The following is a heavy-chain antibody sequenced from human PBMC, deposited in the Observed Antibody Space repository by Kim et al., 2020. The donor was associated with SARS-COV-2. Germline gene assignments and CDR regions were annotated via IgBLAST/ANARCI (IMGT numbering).Heavy chain of an antibody. V-gene: IGHV4-59*13. Sequence: SETLSLTCSVSGASISSSYWSWIRQPPGKGLEWIGYLSNIGTTHYSPSFKSRVTISVDTSKNQFSLRLTSGTAADTAFYYCACGGGGDGAYWGQGTLVAV. CDR1: GASISSSY. D-gene: IGHD3-16*01. CDR3: ACGGGGDGAY. J-gene: IGHJ4*02. CDR2: LSNIGTT.